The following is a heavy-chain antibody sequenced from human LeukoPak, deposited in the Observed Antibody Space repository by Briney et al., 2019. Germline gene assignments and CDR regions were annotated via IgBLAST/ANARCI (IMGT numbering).Heavy chain of an antibody. CDR1: GDSINGFY. CDR2: IYYSGST. Sequence: SETLSLTCTVSGDSINGFYWSWIRQPPGKGLEWIGYIYYSGSTNYNPSLKSRVTISVDTSKNQFSLKLSSVTAADTAVYYCARVTYYDFWSGYDYFDYWGQGTLVTVSS. J-gene: IGHJ4*02. CDR3: ARVTYYDFWSGYDYFDY. D-gene: IGHD3-3*01. V-gene: IGHV4-59*12.